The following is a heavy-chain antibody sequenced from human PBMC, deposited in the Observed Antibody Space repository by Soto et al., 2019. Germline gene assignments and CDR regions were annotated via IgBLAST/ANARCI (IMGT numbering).Heavy chain of an antibody. CDR2: IIPIFGTA. J-gene: IGHJ4*02. CDR1: GGTFSSYA. Sequence: QVQLVQSGAEVKKPGSSVKVSCKASGGTFSSYAISWVRQAPGQGLEWMGGIIPIFGTANYAQKFQGRVTITADESTSTDYMELSSLRSEDTAVYYCAREDITMVRGVIINRLYYFDYWGQGTLVTVSS. D-gene: IGHD3-10*01. CDR3: AREDITMVRGVIINRLYYFDY. V-gene: IGHV1-69*01.